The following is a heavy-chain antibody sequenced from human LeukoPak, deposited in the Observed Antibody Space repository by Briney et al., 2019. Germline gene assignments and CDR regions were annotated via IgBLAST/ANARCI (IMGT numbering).Heavy chain of an antibody. D-gene: IGHD2-21*02. J-gene: IGHJ4*02. CDR2: ISSSSSYI. CDR3: ARESCGGDCYPDY. Sequence: GGSLRLSCAASGFTFGSYSMNWVRQAPGKGLEWVSSISSSSSYIYYADSVKGRFTISRDNAKNSLYLQMNSLRAEDTAVYYCARESCGGDCYPDYWGQGTLVTVSS. CDR1: GFTFGSYS. V-gene: IGHV3-21*01.